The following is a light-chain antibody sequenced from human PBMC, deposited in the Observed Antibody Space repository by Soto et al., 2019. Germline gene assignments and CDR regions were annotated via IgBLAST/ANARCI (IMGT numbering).Light chain of an antibody. J-gene: IGLJ1*01. Sequence: QSALTQSASVSGSPGQSITISCTGTSSDVGGYNYVSWYQQHPGKAPKLMIYDVSNRPSGVSNRFSGSKSGNTASLTISGLQAEDEDDYYCSSYTSSSTLEVFGTGTKLTVL. CDR3: SSYTSSSTLEV. CDR2: DVS. CDR1: SSDVGGYNY. V-gene: IGLV2-14*01.